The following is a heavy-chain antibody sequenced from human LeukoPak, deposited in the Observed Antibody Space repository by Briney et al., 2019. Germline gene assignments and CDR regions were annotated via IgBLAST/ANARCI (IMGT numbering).Heavy chain of an antibody. CDR2: ISTTSTYV. J-gene: IGHJ4*02. Sequence: AGSLRLSCAASGFPFRSYSMNWVRQAPGKGLEWVSSISTTSTYVYYVDSVKGRFTISRDNAKNSLYLQMNSLRAEDTAVYYCARDTYNWNYGYDYWGQGTLVTVSS. CDR3: ARDTYNWNYGYDY. D-gene: IGHD1-7*01. V-gene: IGHV3-21*01. CDR1: GFPFRSYS.